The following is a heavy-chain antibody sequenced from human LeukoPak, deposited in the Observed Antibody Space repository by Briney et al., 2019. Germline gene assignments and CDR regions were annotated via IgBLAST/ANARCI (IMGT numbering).Heavy chain of an antibody. CDR2: ISGSGGNT. J-gene: IGHJ5*02. Sequence: GGSLRLSCAASGFTFSSYAMNWVRQAPGKGLEWVSAISGSGGNTYYADSVKGRFTISRDNSKNTLYLQMNSLRAEDTAVYYCAKAGGAPSSWIDPWGQGTLVTVSS. CDR3: AKAGGAPSSWIDP. V-gene: IGHV3-23*01. D-gene: IGHD1-26*01. CDR1: GFTFSSYA.